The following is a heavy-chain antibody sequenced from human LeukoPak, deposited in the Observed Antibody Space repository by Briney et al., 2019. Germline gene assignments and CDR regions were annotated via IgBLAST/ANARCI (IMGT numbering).Heavy chain of an antibody. Sequence: PGGSLRLSCAASGFTFTYFGMHWVRQAPGKGLEWVAFIRFDGSDKYYADSVKGRFTISRDNSKNTLYLQMNSLKNEDTAVYYCVTEVSGSFPTWGQGTLVTVSS. CDR3: VTEVSGSFPT. CDR1: GFTFTYFG. V-gene: IGHV3-30*02. J-gene: IGHJ4*02. CDR2: IRFDGSDK. D-gene: IGHD1-26*01.